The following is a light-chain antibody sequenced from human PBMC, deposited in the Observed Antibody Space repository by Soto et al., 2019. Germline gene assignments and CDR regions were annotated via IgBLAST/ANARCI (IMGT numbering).Light chain of an antibody. J-gene: IGLJ3*02. CDR2: EGS. V-gene: IGLV2-23*01. CDR1: SSDIGSYDY. CDR3: CSYAGSSTWV. Sequence: QSALTQPASVSGSPGQSITISCTGTSSDIGSYDYVSWYQQHPGKAPNLIIYEGSKRPSGVSNRFSGSKSGNTASLTISGLQAEGEADYYCCSYAGSSTWVFGGGTKVTVL.